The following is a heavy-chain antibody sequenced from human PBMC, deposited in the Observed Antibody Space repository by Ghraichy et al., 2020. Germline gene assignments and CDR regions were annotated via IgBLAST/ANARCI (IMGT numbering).Heavy chain of an antibody. J-gene: IGHJ5*02. CDR3: ASGYCSGGSCYGNKYFDP. D-gene: IGHD2-15*01. Sequence: ASVKVSCRASGHKFTDYFIHWVRQAPGQGLEWMGWINPKSGDTNYAQKFQDRVTMTRDPSINTVYMDLSSLRSDDTALYYCASGYCSGGSCYGNKYFDPWGQGTLVTVSS. CDR1: GHKFTDYF. V-gene: IGHV1-2*02. CDR2: INPKSGDT.